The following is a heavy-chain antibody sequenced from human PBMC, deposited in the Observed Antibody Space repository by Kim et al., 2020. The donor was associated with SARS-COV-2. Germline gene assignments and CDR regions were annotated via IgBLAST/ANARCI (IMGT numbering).Heavy chain of an antibody. V-gene: IGHV3-11*04. Sequence: GGSLRLSCAASGFTFSDYYMSWVRQAPGKGLEWVADIYRGGKAKNYVYSVKGRIIFSSDNAKTSDLQLMNSIGDEATAVYYCAKQTWGDVPTVHATVIWG. CDR1: GFTFSDYY. J-gene: IGHJ3*02. CDR2: IYRGGKAK. D-gene: IGHD1-1*01. CDR3: AKQTWGDVPTVHATVI.